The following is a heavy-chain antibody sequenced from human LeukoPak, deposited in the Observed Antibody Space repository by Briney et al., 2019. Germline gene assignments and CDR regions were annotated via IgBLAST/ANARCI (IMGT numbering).Heavy chain of an antibody. J-gene: IGHJ4*02. D-gene: IGHD6-19*01. CDR3: ARGRYSSGWSDY. CDR2: INHSGST. V-gene: IGHV4-34*01. CDR1: GGSFSGYY. Sequence: SETLSLTCVAYGGSFSGYYWSWIRQPPGKGLEWIGEINHSGSTNYNPSLKSRVTISVDTSKNQFSLKLSSVTAADTAVYYCARGRYSSGWSDYWGQGTLVTVSS.